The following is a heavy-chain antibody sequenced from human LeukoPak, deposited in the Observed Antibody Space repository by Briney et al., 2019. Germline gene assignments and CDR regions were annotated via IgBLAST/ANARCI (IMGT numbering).Heavy chain of an antibody. V-gene: IGHV1-24*01. Sequence: VASVKVSCKVSGYTLTELSMHWVRRAPGKGLEWMGGFDPEDGETIYAQKFQGRVTMTEDTSTDTAYMELSSLRSEDTAVYYCATDRYCSGGSCYSDYYYGMDVRGQGTTVTVSS. J-gene: IGHJ6*02. CDR3: ATDRYCSGGSCYSDYYYGMDV. CDR2: FDPEDGET. D-gene: IGHD2-15*01. CDR1: GYTLTELS.